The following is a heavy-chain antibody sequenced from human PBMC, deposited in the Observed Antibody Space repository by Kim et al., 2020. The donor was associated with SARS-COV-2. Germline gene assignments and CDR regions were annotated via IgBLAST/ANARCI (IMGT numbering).Heavy chain of an antibody. Sequence: GGSLRLSCAASGFIFNSYGMHWVRQAPGKGLEWVAGISHDGRNKNYGDSVKGRFTISRDRTKTTLYLQMNNLRAEDTAVYYCAKVFYYYDPSGGNGFD. CDR1: GFIFNSYG. D-gene: IGHD3-22*01. CDR2: ISHDGRNK. V-gene: IGHV3-30*18. CDR3: AKVFYYYDPSGGNGFD. J-gene: IGHJ3*02.